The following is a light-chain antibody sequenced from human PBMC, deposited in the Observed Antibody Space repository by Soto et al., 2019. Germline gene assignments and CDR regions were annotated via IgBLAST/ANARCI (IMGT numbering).Light chain of an antibody. V-gene: IGKV3D-20*02. J-gene: IGKJ2*01. Sequence: EIVLTQSPGTLSLSPGERATLSCRASQSVSSNYLGWYQKKPGQPPRLLIYGGSSRATGIPDRFSGSGSGTDFTLTISSLEPEDFAVYYCQQRSNWPMYTFGQGTKLEIK. CDR2: GGS. CDR3: QQRSNWPMYT. CDR1: QSVSSNY.